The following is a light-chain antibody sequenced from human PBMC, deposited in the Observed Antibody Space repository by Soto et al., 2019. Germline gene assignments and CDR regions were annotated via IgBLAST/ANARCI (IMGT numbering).Light chain of an antibody. V-gene: IGKV3-20*01. CDR1: QSVLDNY. CDR2: DTS. Sequence: EIVMTQSPATLSVSPGERATLSCRASQSVLDNYLAWYQQKPGQAPSLLIFDTSRRATGIPDRFTGSGSGTDFALTISRVEPQDIAVYFCQQYGSSPGTFGQGTKVDIK. CDR3: QQYGSSPGT. J-gene: IGKJ1*01.